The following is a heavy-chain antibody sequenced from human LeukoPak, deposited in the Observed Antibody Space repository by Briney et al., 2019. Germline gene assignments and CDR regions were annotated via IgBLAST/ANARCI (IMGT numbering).Heavy chain of an antibody. CDR3: AKVIAPSATAY. D-gene: IGHD6-13*01. Sequence: GRPLRLSCAASGISFSDFSMHWVRRAPGRGLGWLPVISHAESSAYYAGPVKGPFNNSRDNSNNTLHMQMNSLRPEDTAVYYCAKVIAPSATAYWGQGTLVAVPS. J-gene: IGHJ4*02. CDR2: ISHAESSA. V-gene: IGHV3-30*04. CDR1: GISFSDFS.